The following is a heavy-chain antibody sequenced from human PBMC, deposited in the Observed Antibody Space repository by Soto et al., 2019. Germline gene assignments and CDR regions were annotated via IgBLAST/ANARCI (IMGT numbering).Heavy chain of an antibody. Sequence: QVQMVQSGADRTKPGDSVKVSFTASGYTFSNYHIRWVRQAPGQGLEWLGWIDPNSGGTKYAQKFQGRVTVTREPSITTAFMELDSLTSDDTAVYYCARSSGSYSDFDFWGQGTLVTVSS. D-gene: IGHD1-26*01. CDR3: ARSSGSYSDFDF. CDR1: GYTFSNYH. J-gene: IGHJ4*02. CDR2: IDPNSGGT. V-gene: IGHV1-2*02.